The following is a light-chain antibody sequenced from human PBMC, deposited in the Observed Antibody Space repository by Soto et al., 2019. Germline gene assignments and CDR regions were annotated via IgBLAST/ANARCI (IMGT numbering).Light chain of an antibody. J-gene: IGLJ2*01. Sequence: QSVLTQPRSVSGSPGQSVTISCTGTSSDVGAYNFVSWYQHHPGKAPKLIIYDVTERPSGVPDRFSGSKSGNSASLTISGLQAEDEADYYCSSYTSGSTVIFGGGTKLTVL. CDR3: SSYTSGSTVI. CDR2: DVT. V-gene: IGLV2-11*01. CDR1: SSDVGAYNF.